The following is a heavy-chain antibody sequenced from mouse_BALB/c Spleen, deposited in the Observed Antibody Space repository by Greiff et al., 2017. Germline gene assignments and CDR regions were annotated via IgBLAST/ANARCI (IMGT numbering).Heavy chain of an antibody. Sequence: EVQLQQSGPELVKPGASVKISCKASGFTFTDYNMHWVKQSHGKSLEWIGYIYPYNGGTGYNQKFKSKATLTVDNSSSTAYMELRSLTSEDSAVYYCARSRGAAWFAYWGQGTLVTVSA. J-gene: IGHJ3*01. V-gene: IGHV1S29*02. CDR1: GFTFTDYN. CDR2: IYPYNGGT. CDR3: ARSRGAAWFAY.